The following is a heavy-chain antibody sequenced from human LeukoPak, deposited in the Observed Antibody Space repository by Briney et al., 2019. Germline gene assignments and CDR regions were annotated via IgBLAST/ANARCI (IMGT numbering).Heavy chain of an antibody. CDR3: ARESYDSSGYYGD. J-gene: IGHJ4*02. CDR2: ISSSSSYI. V-gene: IGHV3-21*01. Sequence: GGSLRLSCAASGFTFSSYSMNWVRQAPGKGLEWVSSISSSSSYIYYADSVKGRFTIPRDNAKNSLYLQMNSLRAEDTAVYYCARESYDSSGYYGDWGQGTLVTVSS. D-gene: IGHD3-22*01. CDR1: GFTFSSYS.